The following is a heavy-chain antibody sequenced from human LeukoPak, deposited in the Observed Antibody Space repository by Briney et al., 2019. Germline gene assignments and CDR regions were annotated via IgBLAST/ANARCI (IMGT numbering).Heavy chain of an antibody. CDR3: ARALDSSGFYPYSFDY. V-gene: IGHV3-20*04. Sequence: PGGSLRLSCAASGFTFDDYGMSWVRQAPGKGLEWVSSINWNGGSAGHADSVKGRFTISRDNAKNSLYLQMSSLRAEDTALYYCARALDSSGFYPYSFDYWGQGTLVTVSS. D-gene: IGHD3-22*01. CDR1: GFTFDDYG. J-gene: IGHJ4*02. CDR2: INWNGGSA.